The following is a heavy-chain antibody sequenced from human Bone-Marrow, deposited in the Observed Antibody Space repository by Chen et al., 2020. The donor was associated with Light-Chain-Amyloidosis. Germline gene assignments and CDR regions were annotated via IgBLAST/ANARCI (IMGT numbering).Heavy chain of an antibody. J-gene: IGHJ4*02. V-gene: IGHV1-46*01. CDR1: GYTFTSYY. CDR3: ARGGGSTIRRGGPDY. CDR2: INPSGGST. Sequence: QVQLVQSGAEVKKPGASVKVSCKASGYTFTSYYMHWVRQAPGQGLEWMGIINPSGGSTSYAQKFQGRVTMTRETSTSTVYMELSSLRSEDTAVYYCARGGGSTIRRGGPDYWGQGTLVTVSS. D-gene: IGHD5-12*01.